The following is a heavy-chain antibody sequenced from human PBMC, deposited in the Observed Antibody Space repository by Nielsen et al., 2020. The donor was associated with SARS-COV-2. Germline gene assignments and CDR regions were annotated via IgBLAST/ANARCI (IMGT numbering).Heavy chain of an antibody. J-gene: IGHJ5*02. D-gene: IGHD6-19*01. Sequence: GGSLRLSCAASGFTFSSYAFHWVRQAPGKGLEWVAVMSYDGNIQYYADSVKGRFTISRDNAKNSLYLQMNSLRAEDTALYYCAKDIEQWLLVDGYRRFDPWGQGTLVTVSS. CDR3: AKDIEQWLLVDGYRRFDP. CDR1: GFTFSSYA. CDR2: MSYDGNIQ. V-gene: IGHV3-30-3*01.